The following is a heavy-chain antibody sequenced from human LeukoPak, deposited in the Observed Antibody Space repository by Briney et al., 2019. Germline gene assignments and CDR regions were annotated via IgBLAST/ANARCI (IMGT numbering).Heavy chain of an antibody. J-gene: IGHJ5*02. D-gene: IGHD2-15*01. Sequence: PSETLSLTCAVYGGSFSGYYWSWIRQPPGKGLEWIGEINHSGSTNYNPSLKSRVTISVDTSKNQFSLKLSSVTAADTAVYYCARHHCSGGSCYRSPFDPWGQGTLVTVSS. V-gene: IGHV4-34*01. CDR3: ARHHCSGGSCYRSPFDP. CDR2: INHSGST. CDR1: GGSFSGYY.